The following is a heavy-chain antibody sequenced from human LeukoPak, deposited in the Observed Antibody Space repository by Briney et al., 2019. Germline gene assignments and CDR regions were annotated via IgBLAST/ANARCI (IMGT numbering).Heavy chain of an antibody. V-gene: IGHV3-74*01. D-gene: IGHD5-12*01. CDR3: AKEIFSGLLYIDY. J-gene: IGHJ4*02. CDR2: INTDGTNT. CDR1: GFTFSNFW. Sequence: GGSLRLSCAASGFTFSNFWMHWVRHAPGKGLVWVSRINTDGTNTNYADSVKGRLTISRDNAKNTVYLQMNSLRPEDMAVYYCAKEIFSGLLYIDYWGQGTLVTVSS.